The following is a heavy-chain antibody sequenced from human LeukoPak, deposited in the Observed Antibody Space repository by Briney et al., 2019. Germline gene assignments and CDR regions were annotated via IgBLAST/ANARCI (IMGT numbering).Heavy chain of an antibody. Sequence: TVKVSCKASGGTFSSYAISWVRQAPGQGLEWMGGVIPICGTANYAQKFQGRVTITADESTSTAYMELSSLRSEDTAVYYCAIARLSATPYYFDYWGQGTLVTVSS. D-gene: IGHD2-15*01. J-gene: IGHJ4*02. CDR2: VIPICGTA. CDR3: AIARLSATPYYFDY. V-gene: IGHV1-69*01. CDR1: GGTFSSYA.